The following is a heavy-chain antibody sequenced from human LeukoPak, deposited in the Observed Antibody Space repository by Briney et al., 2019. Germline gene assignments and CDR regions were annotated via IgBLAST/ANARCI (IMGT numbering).Heavy chain of an antibody. V-gene: IGHV4-39*01. J-gene: IGHJ4*02. CDR1: GGSISSSSYY. D-gene: IGHD1-1*01. CDR3: ARRSTKENGFDF. Sequence: SETLSLTCTVSGGSISSSSYYWGWIRQPPGEGLEWIGTIYYSGTTYYNPSLGSRVTISLDTSKNQFFLKLTSVTAADTAVYYCARRSTKENGFDFWGQGTLVTVSS. CDR2: IYYSGTT.